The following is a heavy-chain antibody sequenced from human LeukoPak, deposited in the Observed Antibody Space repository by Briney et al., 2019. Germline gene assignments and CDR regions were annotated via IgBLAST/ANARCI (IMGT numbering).Heavy chain of an antibody. CDR2: IYYSGST. V-gene: IGHV4-59*01. CDR1: GGSISSYY. J-gene: IGHJ3*02. CDR3: ARAPRSTMIVVVRDAFDI. D-gene: IGHD3-22*01. Sequence: SETLSLTCTVSGGSISSYYWSWIRQPPGKGLEWIGYIYYSGSTNYNPSLKSRVTISVDTSKNQFSLKLSSVTAADTAVYYCARAPRSTMIVVVRDAFDIWGQGTMVTVSS.